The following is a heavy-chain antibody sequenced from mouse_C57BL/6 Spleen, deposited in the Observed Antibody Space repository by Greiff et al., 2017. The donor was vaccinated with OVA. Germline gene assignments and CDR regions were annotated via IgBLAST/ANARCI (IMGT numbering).Heavy chain of an antibody. V-gene: IGHV1-74*01. Sequence: QVQLKQPGAELVKPGASVKVSCKASGYTFTSYWMHWVKQRPGQGLEWIGRIHPSDSDTNYNQKFKGKATLTVDKSSSTAYMQLSSLTSEDSAVYYCEVVATRWYFDVWGTGTTVTVSS. CDR2: IHPSDSDT. J-gene: IGHJ1*03. D-gene: IGHD1-1*01. CDR1: GYTFTSYW. CDR3: EVVATRWYFDV.